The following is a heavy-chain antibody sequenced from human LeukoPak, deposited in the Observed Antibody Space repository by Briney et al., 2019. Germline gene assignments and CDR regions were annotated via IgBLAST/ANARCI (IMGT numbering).Heavy chain of an antibody. J-gene: IGHJ6*02. CDR3: ARDDLGYCSSTSCYSLYYYGMDV. CDR2: ISSSSSTI. CDR1: GFTFSSYS. V-gene: IGHV3-48*01. Sequence: GGSLRLSCATSGFTFSSYSMNWVRQAPGKGLEWVSYISSSSSTIYYADSVKGRFTISRDNAKNSLYLQMNSLRAEDTAVYYCARDDLGYCSSTSCYSLYYYGMDVWGQGTTVTVSS. D-gene: IGHD2-2*01.